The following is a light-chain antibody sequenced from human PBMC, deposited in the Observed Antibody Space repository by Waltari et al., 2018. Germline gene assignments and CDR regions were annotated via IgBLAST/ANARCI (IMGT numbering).Light chain of an antibody. V-gene: IGKV1-39*01. CDR3: QQSYSSPRT. J-gene: IGKJ3*01. Sequence: DIQMTQSPSSLSASVGDRVTSTCRATQRIDRYLNWYQQRQGQAPKLLLYGASTLQSGVSSRFSGSGSGTDFTLTISSLQPDDFATYYCQQSYSSPRTFGPGTKVDFK. CDR2: GAS. CDR1: QRIDRY.